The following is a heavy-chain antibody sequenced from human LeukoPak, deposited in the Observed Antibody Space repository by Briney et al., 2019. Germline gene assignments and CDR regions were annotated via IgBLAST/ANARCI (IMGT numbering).Heavy chain of an antibody. V-gene: IGHV3-48*01. D-gene: IGHD3-3*01. Sequence: GGSLRLSCAASGFTFSNYAMSWVRQAPGKGLEWVSYIDARSGIVYYADSVQGRFTISRDDAKDSVFLQMNSLRVDDTAVYYCARTYDFGRGPPGDAFDNWGQGTLVTVPS. CDR1: GFTFSNYA. CDR2: IDARSGIV. J-gene: IGHJ3*02. CDR3: ARTYDFGRGPPGDAFDN.